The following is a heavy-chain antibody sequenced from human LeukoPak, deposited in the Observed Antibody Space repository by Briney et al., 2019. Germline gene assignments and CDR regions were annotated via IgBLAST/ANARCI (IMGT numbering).Heavy chain of an antibody. CDR3: ARLYGSGSFFGY. CDR1: RGSISNSNYY. V-gene: IGHV4-39*01. CDR2: IYYSGST. Sequence: PSETLSLTCTVSRGSISNSNYYWGWIRQPPGKGLEWIGNIYYSGSTYYHPSLTSPVTISVDTSKNQFSLKLNSVTAADTAVYYCARLYGSGSFFGYWGQGTLVTVSS. J-gene: IGHJ4*02. D-gene: IGHD3-10*01.